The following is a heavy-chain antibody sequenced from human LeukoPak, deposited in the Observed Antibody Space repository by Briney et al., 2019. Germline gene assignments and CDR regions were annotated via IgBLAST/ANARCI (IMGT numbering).Heavy chain of an antibody. D-gene: IGHD1-26*01. CDR2: INHSGST. Sequence: SETLSLTSAVYGGSFSGYYWSWIRQPPGKGLGWIGEINHSGSTNYNPSLKSRVTMSVDTSKSQFYLKLSSVTAADTAVYYCARHRPLLIGGSEYGRLYPFDYWGQGTLVTVSS. J-gene: IGHJ4*02. CDR3: ARHRPLLIGGSEYGRLYPFDY. CDR1: GGSFSGYY. V-gene: IGHV4-34*10.